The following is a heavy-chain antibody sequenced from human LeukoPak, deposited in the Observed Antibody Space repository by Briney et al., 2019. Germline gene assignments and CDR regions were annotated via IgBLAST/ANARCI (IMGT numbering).Heavy chain of an antibody. CDR1: GFTVSTNC. CDR3: ARVDTVMANYFDL. V-gene: IGHV3-53*04. Sequence: GGSLRLSCAASGFTVSTNCMTWVRQAPGKGLEWVSTIYSGGTTYYADSVMGRFTISRHNSRNTLYLQMNSLRAEDTAVYYCARVDTVMANYFDLWGQGTLVTVSS. CDR2: IYSGGTT. D-gene: IGHD5-18*01. J-gene: IGHJ4*02.